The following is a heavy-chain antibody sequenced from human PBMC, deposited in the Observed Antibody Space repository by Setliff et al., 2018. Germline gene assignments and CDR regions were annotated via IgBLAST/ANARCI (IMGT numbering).Heavy chain of an antibody. V-gene: IGHV4-4*07. CDR3: AREQWLDPPGYYYTDV. CDR2: IYIGGSA. D-gene: IGHD6-19*01. Sequence: SETLSLTCTVSGGSISSYYWSWSRQPAGKGLEWIGHIYIGGSANYNPSLKSRVTMSIDTSKNQFSLKLNSVTAADMAVYYCAREQWLDPPGYYYTDVWAKGTTVTVSS. J-gene: IGHJ6*03. CDR1: GGSISSYY.